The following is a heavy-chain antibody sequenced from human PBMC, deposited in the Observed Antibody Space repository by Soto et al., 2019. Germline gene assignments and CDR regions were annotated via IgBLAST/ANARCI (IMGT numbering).Heavy chain of an antibody. J-gene: IGHJ4*02. CDR3: ARVQWLGPIDY. D-gene: IGHD6-19*01. Sequence: PSETLSLTCTVSGGSISSSSYYWGWIRQPPGKGLEWIGSIYYSGSTYYNPSLKSRVTISVDTSKNQFSLKLSSVTAADTAVYYCARVQWLGPIDYWGQGTLVTVSS. CDR2: IYYSGST. CDR1: GGSISSSSYY. V-gene: IGHV4-39*07.